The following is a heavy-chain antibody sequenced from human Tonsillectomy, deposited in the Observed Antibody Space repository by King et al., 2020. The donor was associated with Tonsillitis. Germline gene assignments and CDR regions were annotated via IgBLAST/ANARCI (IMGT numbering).Heavy chain of an antibody. D-gene: IGHD2-8*01. CDR2: ISYDGSNK. Sequence: VQLVESGGGVVQPGRSLRLSCAASGFTFSNYGMHWVRQAPGKGLEWVAVISYDGSNKYYADSVKGRFTISRDNFQNTLYLQMDSLRPEDTAVYYCARLQFCTNGVCYNDEWGHLDYWGPGTLAT. J-gene: IGHJ4*02. V-gene: IGHV3-30*01. CDR3: ARLQFCTNGVCYNDEWGHLDY. CDR1: GFTFSNYG.